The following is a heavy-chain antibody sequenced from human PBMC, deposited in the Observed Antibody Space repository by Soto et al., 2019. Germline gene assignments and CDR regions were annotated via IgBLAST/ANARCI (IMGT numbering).Heavy chain of an antibody. D-gene: IGHD5-18*01. Sequence: QVQLVESGGGVVQPGRTLRLSCAASGCTFSRYAMHWVHQAQGKAMGWVAVISYDGSNKYYADSVKGRFTISRDNSKNTLYLQMNSLRAEDTAVYYCARDQDSYGPNPIDYWGQGTLVTVSS. J-gene: IGHJ4*02. V-gene: IGHV3-30-3*01. CDR2: ISYDGSNK. CDR3: ARDQDSYGPNPIDY. CDR1: GCTFSRYA.